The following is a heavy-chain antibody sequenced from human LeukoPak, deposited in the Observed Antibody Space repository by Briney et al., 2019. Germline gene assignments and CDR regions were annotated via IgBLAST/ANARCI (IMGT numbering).Heavy chain of an antibody. CDR3: AKSSTWKQLWSYDY. J-gene: IGHJ4*02. D-gene: IGHD5-18*01. CDR2: ISGSGGST. CDR1: GFTFSTYA. Sequence: GGSLRLSCAASGFTFSTYAMTWVRQAPGKGLEWVSAISGSGGSTNYADSVKGRFTISRDNSKNTLDLQMNSLRAEDTAVYHCAKSSTWKQLWSYDYWAREYWSPSPQ. V-gene: IGHV3-23*01.